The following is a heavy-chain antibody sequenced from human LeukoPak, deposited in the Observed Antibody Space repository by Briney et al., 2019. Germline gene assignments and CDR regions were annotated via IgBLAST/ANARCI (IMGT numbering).Heavy chain of an antibody. CDR3: ARPHDDY. V-gene: IGHV4-30-2*05. Sequence: SQTLSLTCAVSGGSISSGGYSWSWIRQPPGKGLEWIGYIYHSGSTYYNPSLKSRVTISVDTSKNQFSLKLSSVTAADTAVYYCARPHDDYWGQGTLVTVSS. CDR2: IYHSGST. J-gene: IGHJ4*02. CDR1: GGSISSGGYS.